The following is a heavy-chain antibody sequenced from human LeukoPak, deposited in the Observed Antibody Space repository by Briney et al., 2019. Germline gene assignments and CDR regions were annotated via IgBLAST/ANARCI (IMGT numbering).Heavy chain of an antibody. D-gene: IGHD4-17*01. J-gene: IGHJ4*02. CDR3: ARGGTPYGDLDY. CDR1: GYMFTGNY. V-gene: IGHV1-2*02. Sequence: GASVKVSCKASGYMFTGNYMHWVRQAPGQGLEWMGWINPNNGGTNYAQKFQGRVTMTRDTSISTAYMELSRLTSDDTAVYYCARGGTPYGDLDYWGQGTLVTVSS. CDR2: INPNNGGT.